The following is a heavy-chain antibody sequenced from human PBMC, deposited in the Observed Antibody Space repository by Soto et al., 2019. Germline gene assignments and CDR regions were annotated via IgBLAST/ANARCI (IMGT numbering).Heavy chain of an antibody. CDR1: GFNFSIYW. CDR3: ARGGAYGDYRSDY. V-gene: IGHV3-74*01. Sequence: EVQLVESGGGLAQPGGSLRLSCAASGFNFSIYWMHWVRQAPGKGLVWVSRINSDGSHTDYADSVKGRFTISRDNANNTLYLQINSLGAEDTVVFYCARGGAYGDYRSDYWGQGTLVTVSS. CDR2: INSDGSHT. J-gene: IGHJ4*02. D-gene: IGHD4-17*01.